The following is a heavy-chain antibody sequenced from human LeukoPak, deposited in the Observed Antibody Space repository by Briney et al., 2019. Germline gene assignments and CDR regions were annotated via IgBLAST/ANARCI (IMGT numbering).Heavy chain of an antibody. CDR3: ARVSDTMISFGGGISHFDY. Sequence: SETLSLTCALYGGSFSDYYWTWIRQPPGKGLEWIGEINHSGGTDYNPSLRSRVTISLDTSKKQFSLQLSSVTAADTGVYYCARVSDTMISFGGGISHFDYWGQGPLVTVSS. D-gene: IGHD3-16*02. CDR1: GGSFSDYY. CDR2: INHSGGT. V-gene: IGHV4-34*01. J-gene: IGHJ4*02.